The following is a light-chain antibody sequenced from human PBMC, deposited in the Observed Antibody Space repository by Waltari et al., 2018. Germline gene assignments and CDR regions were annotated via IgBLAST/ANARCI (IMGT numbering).Light chain of an antibody. Sequence: SYELIQTPSVSVSPGQTANIACSGKTLGQKYVSWYRQKPGQSPVLIIYEDNKRPSGIPERISGSNSGNADTLTISDTQAMDEADYYCQAWDRNTVVFGGGTELTVL. V-gene: IGLV3-1*01. CDR1: TLGQKY. CDR2: EDN. CDR3: QAWDRNTVV. J-gene: IGLJ3*02.